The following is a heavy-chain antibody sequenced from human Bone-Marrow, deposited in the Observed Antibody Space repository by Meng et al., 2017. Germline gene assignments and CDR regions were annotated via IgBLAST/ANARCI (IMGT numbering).Heavy chain of an antibody. CDR1: GGTFSSYA. CDR2: IIPIFGTA. J-gene: IGHJ6*02. V-gene: IGHV1-69*13. CDR3: ARVGKTRVHFQRSGSYYKSYYYYGMDV. D-gene: IGHD3-10*01. Sequence: SVKVSCKASGGTFSSYAISWVRQAPGQGLEWMGGIIPIFGTANYAKKFQGRVTITADESTSTAYMELSSLRSEDTAVYYCARVGKTRVHFQRSGSYYKSYYYYGMDVWGQGTTVTVSS.